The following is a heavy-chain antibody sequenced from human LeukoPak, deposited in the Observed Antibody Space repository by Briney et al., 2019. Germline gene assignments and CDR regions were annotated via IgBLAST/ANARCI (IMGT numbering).Heavy chain of an antibody. CDR3: ASTFVVAPAAMPFDY. J-gene: IGHJ4*02. CDR2: IYTSGST. D-gene: IGHD2-2*01. V-gene: IGHV4-61*02. CDR1: GGSISSGSYY. Sequence: SETLSLTCTVSGGSISSGSYYWSWIRQPAGKGLEWIGRIYTSGSTNYNPSLKSRVTISVDTSKNQFSLKLSSVTAADTAVYYCASTFVVAPAAMPFDYWGQGTLVTVSS.